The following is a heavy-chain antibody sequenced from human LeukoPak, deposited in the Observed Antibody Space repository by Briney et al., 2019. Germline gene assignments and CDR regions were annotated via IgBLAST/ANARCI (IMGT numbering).Heavy chain of an antibody. Sequence: GASVKVSCKASGGTFSSYAISWVRQAPGQGLEWTGGIIPIFGTANYAQKFQGRVTITADESTSTAYMELSSLRSEDTAVYYCARDGATIFPWPQYDYWGQGTLVTVSS. CDR3: ARDGATIFPWPQYDY. J-gene: IGHJ4*02. V-gene: IGHV1-69*13. D-gene: IGHD3-9*01. CDR1: GGTFSSYA. CDR2: IIPIFGTA.